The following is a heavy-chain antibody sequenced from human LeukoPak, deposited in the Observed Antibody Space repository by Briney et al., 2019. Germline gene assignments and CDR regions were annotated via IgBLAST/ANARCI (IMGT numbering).Heavy chain of an antibody. CDR2: IYYSGST. CDR1: GGSISSYY. D-gene: IGHD3-10*01. J-gene: IGHJ5*02. Sequence: SETLSLTCTVSGGSISSYYWSWIRQPPGKGLEWIGYIYYSGSTNYNPSLNSRVTMSVDTSKNQFSLKLSSVTAADTAVYYCARGKNYYGSGSYYNAKPRPLNWFDPWGQGTLVTVSS. CDR3: ARGKNYYGSGSYYNAKPRPLNWFDP. V-gene: IGHV4-59*12.